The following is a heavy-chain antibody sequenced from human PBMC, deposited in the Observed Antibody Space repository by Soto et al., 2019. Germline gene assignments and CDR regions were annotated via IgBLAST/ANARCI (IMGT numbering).Heavy chain of an antibody. D-gene: IGHD3-10*01. J-gene: IGHJ6*02. CDR3: VKAVLLWFGSSNYGMDV. CDR1: GFTFSSNA. CDR2: ISGSGGST. Sequence: GGSLRLSCAASGFTFSSNAMSWVRQAPGKGLEWVSAISGSGGSTYYADSVKGPFTISRDISKNTLYRQMNSLRAEDTAVYYCVKAVLLWFGSSNYGMDVWGQGTTVTVSS. V-gene: IGHV3-23*01.